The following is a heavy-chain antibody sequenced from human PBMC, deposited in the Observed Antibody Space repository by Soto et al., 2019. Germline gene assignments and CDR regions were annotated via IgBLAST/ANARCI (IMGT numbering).Heavy chain of an antibody. Sequence: VQVLESGGGLVQPGGSLRLSCSVSGFAFGGFTMTWVRQAPGKGLEWVSSISGSAARTYYADSVQGRFTISRDNSKSTLYLQMNSQRVEDTAEYYCTRGGLGTTGSCDFWGQGTLVAVSS. D-gene: IGHD6-13*01. J-gene: IGHJ4*02. CDR3: TRGGLGTTGSCDF. V-gene: IGHV3-23*01. CDR1: GFAFGGFT. CDR2: ISGSAART.